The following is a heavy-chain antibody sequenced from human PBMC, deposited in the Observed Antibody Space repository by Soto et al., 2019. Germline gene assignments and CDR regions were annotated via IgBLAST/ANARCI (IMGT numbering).Heavy chain of an antibody. V-gene: IGHV3-9*01. CDR1: GFTFDIYA. Sequence: EVQLVDSGGGLVQPGRSLRLSCAASGFTFDIYAMHWVRQAPGKGLEWVSSISWNSGTRGYADSVKGRFTISRDYSKTTVFLQMNSLRAEDTAVYFCAKDNGNYGSGSFSHWGQGTLVTVSS. CDR2: ISWNSGTR. D-gene: IGHD3-10*01. CDR3: AKDNGNYGSGSFSH. J-gene: IGHJ4*02.